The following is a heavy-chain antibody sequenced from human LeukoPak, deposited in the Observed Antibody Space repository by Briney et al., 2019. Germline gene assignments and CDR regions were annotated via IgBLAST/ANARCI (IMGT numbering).Heavy chain of an antibody. CDR2: ISAYNGNT. J-gene: IGHJ4*02. CDR1: GYTFTSYG. CDR3: ASSRYCTNGVCALVLMV. V-gene: IGHV1-18*01. D-gene: IGHD2-8*01. Sequence: GASVKVSCKASGYTFTSYGISWVRQAPGQGLEGMGWISAYNGNTNYAQKLQGRVTMTTDTSTSTAYMELRSLRSDDTAVYYCASSRYCTNGVCALVLMVWGQGTLVTVSS.